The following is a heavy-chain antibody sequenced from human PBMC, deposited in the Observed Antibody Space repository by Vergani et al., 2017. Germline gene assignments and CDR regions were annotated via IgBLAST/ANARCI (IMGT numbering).Heavy chain of an antibody. D-gene: IGHD5-12*01. CDR1: GFSILTSEMC. J-gene: IGHJ4*02. Sequence: QVTLRESGPALVKPTQTLTLTCTFSGFSILTSEMCVSWIRQPPGKALEWLALIDWNDNKYFNTSLKTRLTISTDASKNQVVLTMTNMDPVDTATNYCARIRRRWRSGYDIFDFWGQGILVTVAS. CDR3: ARIRRRWRSGYDIFDF. CDR2: IDWNDNK. V-gene: IGHV2-70*01.